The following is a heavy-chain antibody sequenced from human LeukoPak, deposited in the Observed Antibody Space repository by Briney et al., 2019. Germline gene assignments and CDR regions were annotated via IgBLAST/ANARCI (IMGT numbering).Heavy chain of an antibody. J-gene: IGHJ4*02. CDR2: ISSNGGST. CDR3: ARGVSSSSSSRCDY. Sequence: GGSLRLSCAASGFTFSSYAMHWVRQAPGKGLEYVSAISSNGGSTYYANSVKGRFTISRDNSKNTLYLQMGSLRAEDMAVYYCARGVSSSSSSRCDYWGQGTLVTVSS. D-gene: IGHD6-6*01. CDR1: GFTFSSYA. V-gene: IGHV3-64*01.